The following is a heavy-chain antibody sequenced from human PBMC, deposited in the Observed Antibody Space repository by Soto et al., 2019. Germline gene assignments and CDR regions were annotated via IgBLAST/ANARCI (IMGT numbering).Heavy chain of an antibody. V-gene: IGHV1-69*01. Sequence: QVQLVQSGAEVKKPGSSVKVSCKASGGTFSSYAISWVRQAPGQGLEWMGGIIPIFGTANYAQKFQGRVTITADESTSTAYMELSSLRSEDTAVYYCAGNRGSYCGGDCYSGGLGDYWGQGTLVTVSS. CDR2: IIPIFGTA. J-gene: IGHJ4*02. D-gene: IGHD2-21*02. CDR3: AGNRGSYCGGDCYSGGLGDY. CDR1: GGTFSSYA.